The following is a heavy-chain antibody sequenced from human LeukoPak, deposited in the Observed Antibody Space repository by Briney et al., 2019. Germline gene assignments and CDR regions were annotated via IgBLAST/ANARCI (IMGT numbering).Heavy chain of an antibody. J-gene: IGHJ4*02. Sequence: GGSLRLSCAASGFTFSSYAMSWVRQAPGKGLEWVSAISGSGGSTYHADSVKGRITISRDNPKNTLYLQMNSLRAEDTAVYYCARRVATYYFDYWGQGTLVTVSS. CDR2: ISGSGGST. D-gene: IGHD5-12*01. CDR1: GFTFSSYA. CDR3: ARRVATYYFDY. V-gene: IGHV3-23*01.